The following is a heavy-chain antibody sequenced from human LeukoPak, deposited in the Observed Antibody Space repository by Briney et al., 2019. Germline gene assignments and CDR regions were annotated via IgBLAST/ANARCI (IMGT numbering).Heavy chain of an antibody. Sequence: ASVTVSCTASGYTFTSYGISWVRQAPGQGLEWMGWISAYNGNTNYAQKLQGRVTMTTDTSTSTAYMELRSLRSDDTAVYYCARAITIFGVVNKFDYWGQGTLVTVSS. J-gene: IGHJ4*02. CDR2: ISAYNGNT. CDR1: GYTFTSYG. D-gene: IGHD3-3*01. CDR3: ARAITIFGVVNKFDY. V-gene: IGHV1-18*01.